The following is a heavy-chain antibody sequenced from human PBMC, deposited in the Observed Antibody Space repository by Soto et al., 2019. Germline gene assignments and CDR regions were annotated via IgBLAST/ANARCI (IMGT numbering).Heavy chain of an antibody. CDR1: GFTFSTYF. CDR2: IGQDGSDK. Sequence: EVQLVESGGGLVQPGGSLRLSCATSGFTFSTYFMSWVRQAPGKGLEWVANIGQDGSDKYYVDSVEGRFAIARDNPKNSLYLQMNSLRAEDTAVYYCARISGDPTVAWYFDLWGRGTLVTVSS. V-gene: IGHV3-7*03. D-gene: IGHD3-10*01. J-gene: IGHJ2*01. CDR3: ARISGDPTVAWYFDL.